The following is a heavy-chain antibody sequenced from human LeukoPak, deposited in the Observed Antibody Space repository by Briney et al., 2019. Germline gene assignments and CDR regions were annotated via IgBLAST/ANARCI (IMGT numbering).Heavy chain of an antibody. Sequence: SETLSLTCTVSGASITSFHWTWIRQPAGKGLEWIGYIYYSGSTNYNPSLKSQVTISVDTSKNQFSLKLSSVTAADTAVYYCARRPVSGALGGYYFDYWGQGTLVTVSS. J-gene: IGHJ4*02. V-gene: IGHV4-59*08. CDR3: ARRPVSGALGGYYFDY. CDR1: GASITSFH. D-gene: IGHD7-27*01. CDR2: IYYSGST.